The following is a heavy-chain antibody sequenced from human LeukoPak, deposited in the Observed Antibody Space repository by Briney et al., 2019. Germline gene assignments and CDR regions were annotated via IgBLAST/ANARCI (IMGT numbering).Heavy chain of an antibody. CDR2: ISSSSTTI. J-gene: IGHJ6*03. CDR1: GLTFSTYS. V-gene: IGHV3-48*04. Sequence: GGSLRLPCAASGLTFSTYSMNWVRQAPGKGLEWVSYISSSSTTIYYADSVKGRFTTSRDNAKNSLYLQMNSLRAEDTAVYYCARGNENYYYMDVWGKGTTVTVSS. CDR3: ARGNENYYYMDV.